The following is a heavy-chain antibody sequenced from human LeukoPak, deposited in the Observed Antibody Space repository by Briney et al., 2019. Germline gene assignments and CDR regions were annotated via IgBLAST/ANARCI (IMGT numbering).Heavy chain of an antibody. CDR3: AKEDYGDYVGEYGMDV. CDR1: GFAFSSYA. J-gene: IGHJ6*02. V-gene: IGHV3-23*01. Sequence: PGGSLRLSCAASGFAFSSYAMSWVRQAPGKGLEWVSAISGSGGNTYYADSVKGRFTISRDNSKNTLYLQMNSLRAEDTAVYYCAKEDYGDYVGEYGMDVWGQGTTVTVSS. CDR2: ISGSGGNT. D-gene: IGHD4-17*01.